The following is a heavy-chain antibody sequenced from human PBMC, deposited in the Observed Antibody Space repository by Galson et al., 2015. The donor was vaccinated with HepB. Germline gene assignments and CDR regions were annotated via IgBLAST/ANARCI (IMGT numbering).Heavy chain of an antibody. Sequence: SLRLSCAASGFTFSGSAMHWVRQASGKGLEWVGRIRSKANSYATAYAASVKGRFTISRDDSKNTAYLQMNSLKTEDTAVYYCTRHGVLGYGDRSLIDYWGQGTLVTVSS. V-gene: IGHV3-73*01. CDR2: IRSKANSYAT. CDR1: GFTFSGSA. J-gene: IGHJ4*02. CDR3: TRHGVLGYGDRSLIDY. D-gene: IGHD4-17*01.